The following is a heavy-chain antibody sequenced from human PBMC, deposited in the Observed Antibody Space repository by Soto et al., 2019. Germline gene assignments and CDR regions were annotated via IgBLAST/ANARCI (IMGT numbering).Heavy chain of an antibody. D-gene: IGHD3-9*01. V-gene: IGHV1-18*01. J-gene: IGHJ5*02. Sequence: QLQLTQSGGEARKPGASVRVSCAASGYKFSTYAISWLRQAPGQGLEWMGLITPNSGYTNYEQKFQGRLILTTDIPSSTAYMELTSLRYDDTAIYYCTTSYDTGFDPWGQGTLVSVS. CDR1: GYKFSTYA. CDR3: TTSYDTGFDP. CDR2: ITPNSGYT.